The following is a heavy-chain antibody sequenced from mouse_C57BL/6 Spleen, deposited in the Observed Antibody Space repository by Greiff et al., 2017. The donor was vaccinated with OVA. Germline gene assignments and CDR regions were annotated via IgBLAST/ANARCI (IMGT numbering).Heavy chain of an antibody. CDR2: IDPNSGGT. CDR1: GYTFTSYW. J-gene: IGHJ4*01. D-gene: IGHD2-1*01. V-gene: IGHV1-72*01. Sequence: VQLQQPGAELVKPGASVKLSCKASGYTFTSYWMHWVKQRPGRGLEWIGRIDPNSGGTKYNEKFKSKATLTVDKPSSTAYMQLSSLTSEDSAVYDCAKGRPSGNYGYAMDYWGQGTSVTVSS. CDR3: AKGRPSGNYGYAMDY.